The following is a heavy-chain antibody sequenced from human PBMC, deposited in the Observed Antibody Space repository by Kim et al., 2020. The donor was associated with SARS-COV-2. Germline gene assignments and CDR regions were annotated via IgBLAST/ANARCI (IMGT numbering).Heavy chain of an antibody. Sequence: SVKVSCKASGGTFSSYAISWVRQAPGQGLEWMGRIIPILGIANYAQKFQGRVTITADKSTSTAYMELSSLRSEDTAVYYCAGGVAIAARRNNWFDPWGQGTLVTVSS. V-gene: IGHV1-69*04. CDR3: AGGVAIAARRNNWFDP. D-gene: IGHD6-6*01. CDR1: GGTFSSYA. CDR2: IIPILGIA. J-gene: IGHJ5*02.